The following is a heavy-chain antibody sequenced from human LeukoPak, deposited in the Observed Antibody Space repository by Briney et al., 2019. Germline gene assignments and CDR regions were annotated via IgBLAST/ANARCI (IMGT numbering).Heavy chain of an antibody. CDR1: GGSFSGYY. V-gene: IGHV4-34*01. J-gene: IGHJ6*03. D-gene: IGHD6-6*01. CDR2: INHSGST. CDR3: ARGQYSQTNYYYYYMDV. Sequence: PSETLSLTCAVYGGSFSGYYWSWIRQPPGKGLEWIGEINHSGSTNYNPFLKSRVTISVDTSKNQFSLKLSSVTAADTAVYYCARGQYSQTNYYYYYMDVWGKGTTVTVSS.